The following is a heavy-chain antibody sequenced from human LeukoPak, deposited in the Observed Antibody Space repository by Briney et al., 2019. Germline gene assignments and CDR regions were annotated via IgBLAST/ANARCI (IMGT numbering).Heavy chain of an antibody. CDR3: ARDLGEAGNRPTFDAFDI. J-gene: IGHJ3*02. CDR2: INPSGGST. D-gene: IGHD6-19*01. Sequence: GASVKVSCKASGYTFTSFYMHWVRQAPGQGLEWMGIINPSGGSTSYAQKFQGRVTMTRDTSTSTVYMELNSLRFEDAAVYYCARDLGEAGNRPTFDAFDIWGQGTMVSVSS. CDR1: GYTFTSFY. V-gene: IGHV1-46*01.